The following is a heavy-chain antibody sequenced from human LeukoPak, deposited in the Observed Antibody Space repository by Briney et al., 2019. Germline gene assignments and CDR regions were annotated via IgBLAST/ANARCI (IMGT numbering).Heavy chain of an antibody. Sequence: SETLSLTCAVYGGSFSGYYWSWIRQPPGKGLEWIGEINHSGSTNYNPSLKSRVTISVDTSKNQFFLKLSSVTAADTAVYYCASYVWGSYRFENWFDPWGQGTLVTVSS. CDR3: ASYVWGSYRFENWFDP. D-gene: IGHD3-16*02. CDR1: GGSFSGYY. J-gene: IGHJ5*02. V-gene: IGHV4-34*01. CDR2: INHSGST.